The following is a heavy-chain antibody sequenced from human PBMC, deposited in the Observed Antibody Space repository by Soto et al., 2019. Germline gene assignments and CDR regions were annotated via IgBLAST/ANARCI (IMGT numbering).Heavy chain of an antibody. CDR2: IYYSGST. J-gene: IGHJ6*02. V-gene: IGHV4-30-4*01. D-gene: IGHD2-2*01. CDR3: ARGKGASVYYYYGMDV. Sequence: SETLSLTCTVSGGSISSGDYYWSWIRQPPGKGLEWIGYIYYSGSTYYNPSLKSRVTISVDTSKNQFSLKLSSVTAADTAVYYCARGKGASVYYYYGMDVWGQGTTVTVSS. CDR1: GGSISSGDYY.